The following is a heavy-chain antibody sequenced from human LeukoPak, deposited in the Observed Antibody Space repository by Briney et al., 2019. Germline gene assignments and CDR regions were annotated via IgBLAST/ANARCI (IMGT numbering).Heavy chain of an antibody. CDR3: GSSPDY. V-gene: IGHV3-74*01. CDR1: GFTFSSYW. Sequence: GGSLRLSCAASGFTFSSYWMHWVRQAQGKGLVWVSRISSDGSSTSYADSVKGRFTISRDNAKNKLYLQMNSLRAEDTAVYYCGSSPDYWGQGTLVTVSS. J-gene: IGHJ4*02. CDR2: ISSDGSST.